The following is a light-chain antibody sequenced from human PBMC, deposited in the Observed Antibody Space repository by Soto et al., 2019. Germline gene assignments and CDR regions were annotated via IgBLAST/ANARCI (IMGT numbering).Light chain of an antibody. CDR1: SSDVGAYNY. Sequence: QSALTQPPSASGSPGQSVTISCTGTSSDVGAYNYVSWYQQHAGKAPKLVIYEVTKRPSGVPDRFSGSKSANTACLTVSGLQAEDEADYYCSSFGSSNTWVFGGGTKVTVL. J-gene: IGLJ3*02. CDR3: SSFGSSNTWV. V-gene: IGLV2-8*01. CDR2: EVT.